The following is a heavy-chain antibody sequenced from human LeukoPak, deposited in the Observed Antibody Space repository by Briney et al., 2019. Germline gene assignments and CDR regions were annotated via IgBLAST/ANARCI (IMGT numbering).Heavy chain of an antibody. CDR3: ARVRYDILTGYSPADY. D-gene: IGHD3-9*01. CDR1: GFTFSSYW. V-gene: IGHV3-7*01. CDR2: IKQDRSEK. J-gene: IGHJ4*02. Sequence: PGGSLRLSCAASGFTFSSYWMSWVRQAPGKGLEWVANIKQDRSEKYYVESVKGRFTISRDNAKNSLYLQMNSLRAEDTAVYYCARVRYDILTGYSPADYWGQGTLVTVSS.